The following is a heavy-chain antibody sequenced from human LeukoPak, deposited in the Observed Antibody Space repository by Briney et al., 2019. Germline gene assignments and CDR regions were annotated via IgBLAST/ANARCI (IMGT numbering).Heavy chain of an antibody. Sequence: SETLSLTCAVYGGSFSGYYWSWIRQPPGKGLEWIGEIYHSGSTNYNPSLKSRVTISVDKSKNQFSLKLSSVTAADTAVYYCARSHSGSYYVAPDYWGQGTLVTVSS. CDR2: IYHSGST. J-gene: IGHJ4*02. CDR1: GGSFSGYY. V-gene: IGHV4-34*01. CDR3: ARSHSGSYYVAPDY. D-gene: IGHD1-26*01.